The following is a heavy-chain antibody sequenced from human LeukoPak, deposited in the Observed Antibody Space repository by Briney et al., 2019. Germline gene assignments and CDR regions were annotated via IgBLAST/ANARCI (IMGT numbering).Heavy chain of an antibody. Sequence: PSETLSLTCTLAAYSISSGYYWGCIRPPPGKGMEWIAMVYQSGSTYYHPSLKSRGTISVDTSNNQFSLKLSSVTAADTAVYYCARHRYYYGTSGYSVDSWGQGTLVAVSS. J-gene: IGHJ4*02. V-gene: IGHV4-38-2*02. CDR2: VYQSGST. CDR3: ARHRYYYGTSGYSVDS. CDR1: AYSISSGYY. D-gene: IGHD3-22*01.